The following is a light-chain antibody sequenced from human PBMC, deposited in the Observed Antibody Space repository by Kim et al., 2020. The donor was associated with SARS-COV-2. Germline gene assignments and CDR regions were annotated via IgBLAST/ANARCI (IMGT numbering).Light chain of an antibody. V-gene: IGKV3-15*01. CDR2: GAS. CDR1: QSFGGD. CDR3: QIYNDWPPWT. Sequence: EIVLTQSPATLSVSPGERVTLSCRASQSFGGDLAWYQQKPGQAPRLLIYGASTRATGVPDRFSGRGSGTEFILTISSLQSEDFALYYCQIYNDWPPWTFGQGTKVDIK. J-gene: IGKJ1*01.